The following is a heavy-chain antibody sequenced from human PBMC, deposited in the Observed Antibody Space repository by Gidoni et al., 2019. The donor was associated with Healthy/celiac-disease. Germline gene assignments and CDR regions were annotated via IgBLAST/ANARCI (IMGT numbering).Heavy chain of an antibody. CDR3: ARAPRGSNYWFDP. D-gene: IGHD4-4*01. V-gene: IGHV4-31*03. CDR1: GGSLSSGGDY. J-gene: IGHJ5*02. Sequence: QVQLQESGPGLVKPSQTLSLTCTVSGGSLSSGGDYWSWIRQHPGKGLEWIGYIYYSGSTYYNPSLKSRVTISVDTSKNQFSLKLSSVTAADTAVYYCARAPRGSNYWFDPWGQGTLVTVSS. CDR2: IYYSGST.